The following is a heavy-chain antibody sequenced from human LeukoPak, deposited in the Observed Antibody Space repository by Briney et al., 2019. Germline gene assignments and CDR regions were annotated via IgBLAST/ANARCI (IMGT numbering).Heavy chain of an antibody. CDR1: GFTFADYA. D-gene: IGHD1-26*01. J-gene: IGHJ4*02. Sequence: GGSLRLSCAASGFTFADYAMHWVRQAPGKGLEWVSGIRWNSGSIVYADSVKGAFTISRATAKNSMYLQMNSLRAEALALYFSPKDTVVRSGVDYWGQGTLVSVSS. V-gene: IGHV3-9*03. CDR3: PKDTVVRSGVDY. CDR2: IRWNSGSI.